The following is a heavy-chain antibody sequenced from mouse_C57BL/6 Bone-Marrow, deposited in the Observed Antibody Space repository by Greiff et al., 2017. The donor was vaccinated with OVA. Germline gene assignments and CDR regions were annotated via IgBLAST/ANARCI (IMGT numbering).Heavy chain of an antibody. V-gene: IGHV1-76*01. CDR3: ARYGTTLVAAYYAMDY. CDR2: IYPGSGNT. D-gene: IGHD1-1*01. J-gene: IGHJ4*01. CDR1: GYTFTDYY. Sequence: VQLQQSGAELVRPGASVKLSCKASGYTFTDYYINWVKQRPGQGLEWIARIYPGSGNTYYNEKFKGKATLTAEKSSSTAYMQLSSLTSEDSAVYFCARYGTTLVAAYYAMDYWGQGTSVTVSS.